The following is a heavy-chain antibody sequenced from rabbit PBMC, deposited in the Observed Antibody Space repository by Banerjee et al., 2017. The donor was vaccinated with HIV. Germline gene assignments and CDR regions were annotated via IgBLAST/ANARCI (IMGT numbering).Heavy chain of an antibody. CDR2: IDGGSSGAT. J-gene: IGHJ4*01. D-gene: IGHD7-1*01. CDR1: GFSFSSDYY. V-gene: IGHV1S40*01. Sequence: QSLEESGGDLVKPGASLTLTCTASGFSFSSDYYMCWVRQAPGKGLEWIACIDGGSSGATHYASWSKGRFTISKTSSTTVTLQMTSLTAADTATYFCARDMAGDGTAPNLWGQGTLVT. CDR3: ARDMAGDGTAPNL.